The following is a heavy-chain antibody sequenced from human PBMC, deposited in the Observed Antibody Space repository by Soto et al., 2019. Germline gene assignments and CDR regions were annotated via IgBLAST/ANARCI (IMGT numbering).Heavy chain of an antibody. V-gene: IGHV1-69*02. J-gene: IGHJ5*02. CDR2: IIPILGIA. D-gene: IGHD2-2*01. Sequence: SVKVSCKASGGTFSSYTISWVRQAPGQGLEWMGRIIPILGIANYAQKFQGRVTITADKSTSTAYMELSSLRSEDTAVYYCARLSVSCSSTSCNWFDPWGQGTLVTVSS. CDR3: ARLSVSCSSTSCNWFDP. CDR1: GGTFSSYT.